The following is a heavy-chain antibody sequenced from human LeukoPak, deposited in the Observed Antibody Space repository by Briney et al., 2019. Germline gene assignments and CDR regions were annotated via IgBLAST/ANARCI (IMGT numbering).Heavy chain of an antibody. CDR3: ARDLPFGVVIRNEGY. CDR2: INTNTGNP. D-gene: IGHD3-3*01. J-gene: IGHJ4*02. Sequence: ASVTVSCTASGYTFTSSAMNWVRQAPGQGLEWMGWINTNTGNPTYAQGFTGRFVFSLDTSVSTAYLQISSLKAEDTAVYYCARDLPFGVVIRNEGYWGQGTLVTVSS. CDR1: GYTFTSSA. V-gene: IGHV7-4-1*02.